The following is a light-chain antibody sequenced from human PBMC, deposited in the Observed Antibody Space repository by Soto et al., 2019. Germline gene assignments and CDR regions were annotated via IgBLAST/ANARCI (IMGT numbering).Light chain of an antibody. J-gene: IGLJ2*01. V-gene: IGLV2-14*03. CDR2: EVS. Sequence: QSALTQPASVSGSPGQSITISCTGTSRDVGGYNYVSWYQQHPGKAPKLVIYEVSDRPSGVSIRFSGSKSGNTASLTISGLQAEDEADYYCSSYTSTSTLKLFGGRTKLTVL. CDR3: SSYTSTSTLKL. CDR1: SRDVGGYNY.